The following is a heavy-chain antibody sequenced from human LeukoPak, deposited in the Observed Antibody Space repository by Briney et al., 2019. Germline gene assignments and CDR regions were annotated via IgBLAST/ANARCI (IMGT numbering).Heavy chain of an antibody. V-gene: IGHV4-28*01. CDR2: IYYSGTT. CDR1: GYSISSSNW. J-gene: IGHJ4*02. Sequence: SDTLSLTCAVSGYSISSSNWWGWIRPSPGKGLEWIGYIYYSGTTHYNPSLKSRVTMSVDTAMSQFSLKLNSVTAADTAVYYCARLTAATRSYYFDSWGQGALVTVSS. D-gene: IGHD5-18*01. CDR3: ARLTAATRSYYFDS.